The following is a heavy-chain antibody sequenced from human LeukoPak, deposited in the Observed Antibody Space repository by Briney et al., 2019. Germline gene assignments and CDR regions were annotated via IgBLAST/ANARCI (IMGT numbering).Heavy chain of an antibody. CDR1: GGPISSGDYY. D-gene: IGHD3-3*01. V-gene: IGHV4-30-4*08. CDR2: IYYSGST. J-gene: IGHJ4*02. CDR3: ARDLVYDFWSGYIDY. Sequence: SETLSLTCTVSGGPISSGDYYWRWIRQPPGKGLEWIGYIYYSGSTYYNPSLKSRVTISVDTSKNQFSLKLSSVTAADTAVYYCARDLVYDFWSGYIDYWGQGTLVTVSS.